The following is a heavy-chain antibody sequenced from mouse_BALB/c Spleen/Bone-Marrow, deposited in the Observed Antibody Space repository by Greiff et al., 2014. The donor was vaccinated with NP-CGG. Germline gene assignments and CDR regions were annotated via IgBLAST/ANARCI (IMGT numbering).Heavy chain of an antibody. CDR3: AFGNYDFDY. CDR2: IYPGDGDT. J-gene: IGHJ2*01. CDR1: GYAFSSYW. Sequence: QVQLQQPGAELVRPGSSVKISCKAPGYAFSSYWMNWVKQRPGRGLEWIGQIYPGDGDTNYSGKFKGKATLTADESSSTAYMQLSSLTSEDSAVYFCAFGNYDFDYWGQGTTLTVPS. D-gene: IGHD2-1*01. V-gene: IGHV1-80*01.